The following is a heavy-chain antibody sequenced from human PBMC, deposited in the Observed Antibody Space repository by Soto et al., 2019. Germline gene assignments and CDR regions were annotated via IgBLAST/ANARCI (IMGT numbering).Heavy chain of an antibody. J-gene: IGHJ4*02. CDR1: GFTFSDYY. CDR3: ARSQANYDILTGAYDY. Sequence: GGSLRLSCAASGFTFSDYYMSGIRQDPGKGLEWVSYISSSSSYTNYADSVKGRFTISRDNAKNSLYLQMNSLRAEDTAVYYCARSQANYDILTGAYDYWGQGTLVTVSS. D-gene: IGHD3-9*01. CDR2: ISSSSSYT. V-gene: IGHV3-11*03.